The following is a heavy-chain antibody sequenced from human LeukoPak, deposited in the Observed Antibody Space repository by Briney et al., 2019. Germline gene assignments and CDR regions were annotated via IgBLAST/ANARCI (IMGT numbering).Heavy chain of an antibody. CDR1: GFTFTSYA. Sequence: GGSLRLSCAASGFTFTSYAMSWVRQAPGKGLEWVSAISGSGGSTYYADSVKGRFTISRDNSKNTLYLQMNSLRAEDTAVYYCARRMKLAAKGDAFDIWGQGTMVTVSS. J-gene: IGHJ3*02. CDR3: ARRMKLAAKGDAFDI. V-gene: IGHV3-23*01. D-gene: IGHD2-15*01. CDR2: ISGSGGST.